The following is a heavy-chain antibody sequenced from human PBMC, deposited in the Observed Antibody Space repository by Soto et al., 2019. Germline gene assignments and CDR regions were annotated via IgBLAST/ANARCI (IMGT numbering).Heavy chain of an antibody. CDR3: ARGSTWCAP. CDR2: INHSGST. Sequence: SETLSLTFAVYGGSFSGYYWSWIRQPPGKGLEWIGEINHSGSTNYNPSLKSRVTISVDTSENQFSLKLSSVTAADTAVYYCARGSTWCAPGGQESLVTVAS. J-gene: IGHJ5*02. CDR1: GGSFSGYY. V-gene: IGHV4-34*01.